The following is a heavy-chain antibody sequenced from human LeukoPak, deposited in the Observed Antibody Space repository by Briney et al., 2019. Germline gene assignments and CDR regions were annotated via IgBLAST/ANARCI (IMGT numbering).Heavy chain of an antibody. V-gene: IGHV3-21*06. CDR3: ARDYYGDYYFDF. Sequence: PGGSLRPSCGASRFTFSSYSMSWVRQAPGEWLECISSISSDSTHIYYADSVKGRFTISRDNAQNSLYLQMNCLRDEDMAVYYCARDYYGDYYFDFWGQGALVTVSS. CDR1: RFTFSSYS. D-gene: IGHD4-17*01. CDR2: ISSDSTHI. J-gene: IGHJ4*02.